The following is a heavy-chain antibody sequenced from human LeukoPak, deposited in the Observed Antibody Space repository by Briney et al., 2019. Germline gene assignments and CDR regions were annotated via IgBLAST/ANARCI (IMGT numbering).Heavy chain of an antibody. CDR3: VREGPRVVTNDAFDI. J-gene: IGHJ3*02. Sequence: SETLSLTCTVSGGSISSYYWSWIRQPPGKGLEWIGYIYYSGSTNYNPSLKSRVTISVDTSKNQFSLKLISVTAADTAVYYCVREGPRVVTNDAFDIWGQGTMVTVSS. V-gene: IGHV4-59*01. D-gene: IGHD3-3*01. CDR1: GGSISSYY. CDR2: IYYSGST.